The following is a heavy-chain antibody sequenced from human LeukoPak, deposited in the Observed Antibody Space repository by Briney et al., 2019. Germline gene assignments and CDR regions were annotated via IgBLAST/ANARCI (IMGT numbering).Heavy chain of an antibody. J-gene: IGHJ4*02. CDR1: GFTFPSHW. D-gene: IGHD2-8*01. V-gene: IGHV3-7*01. CDR2: MNLDGSEK. Sequence: PGGCLRLSCAASGFTFPSHWMSWVRQAPGRGREGVARMNLDGSEKHYVDSAKGRFTTSRDNAKTSLYLEMNSRRAEDTAVYYCARDATYCTNGVCYTRLDYWGQATLVTVSS. CDR3: ARDATYCTNGVCYTRLDY.